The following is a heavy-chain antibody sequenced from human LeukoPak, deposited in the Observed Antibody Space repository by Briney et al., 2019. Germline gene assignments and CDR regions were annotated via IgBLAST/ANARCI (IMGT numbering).Heavy chain of an antibody. CDR2: IWYDGNNK. CDR1: GFTFSTYG. Sequence: GVSLRLSCSASGFTFSTYGMNWVRQAPGQGLEWVAIIWYDGNNKYYADSVKGRFTISRHNSKNTLYLQMNSLRADDTAVYYCAKSYDNHNWYFHLWGRGTLVTVSS. D-gene: IGHD3-10*01. CDR3: AKSYDNHNWYFHL. J-gene: IGHJ2*01. V-gene: IGHV3-33*06.